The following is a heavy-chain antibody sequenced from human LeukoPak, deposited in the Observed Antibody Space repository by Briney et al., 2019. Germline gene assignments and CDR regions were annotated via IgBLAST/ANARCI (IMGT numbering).Heavy chain of an antibody. CDR2: IYTSGST. Sequence: SETLSLTCTVSGGSISSYYWSWIRQPAGKGLEWIGRIYTSGSTNYNPSLKSRVTISVDTSKNQFSLKLSSVTAADTAVHYCARGYDFWSGYYGFDYWGQGTLVTVSS. CDR1: GGSISSYY. CDR3: ARGYDFWSGYYGFDY. D-gene: IGHD3-3*01. V-gene: IGHV4-4*07. J-gene: IGHJ4*02.